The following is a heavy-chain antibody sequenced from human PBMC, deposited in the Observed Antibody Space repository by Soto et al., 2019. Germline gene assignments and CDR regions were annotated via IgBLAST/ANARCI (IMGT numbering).Heavy chain of an antibody. J-gene: IGHJ3*02. V-gene: IGHV4-31*11. CDR2: IYYSGST. CDR3: ARAHDYGGRNDAFDI. D-gene: IGHD4-17*01. Sequence: PSETLSLTCAVSGASINTAGQYWSWIRQLPGKGLEWMGYIYYSGSTYYNPSLKSRVTISVDTSKNQFSLKLSSVTAADTAVYYCARAHDYGGRNDAFDIWGQGTMVTVSS. CDR1: GASINTAGQY.